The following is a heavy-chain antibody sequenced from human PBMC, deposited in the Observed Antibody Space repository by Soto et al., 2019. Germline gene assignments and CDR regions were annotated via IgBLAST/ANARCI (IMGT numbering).Heavy chain of an antibody. CDR1: GFTFSSYV. V-gene: IGHV3-23*01. Sequence: EVQLLESGGGLVQPGGSLRLSCAASGFTFSSYVMSWVRQTPGKRLEWVSGINGSGDTTYYADSVKGRFTITRDNSKNTLYLQMNSLRADDTAVYYCAKGYGSGWSVDYWGQGALVTVSS. D-gene: IGHD6-19*01. J-gene: IGHJ4*02. CDR2: INGSGDTT. CDR3: AKGYGSGWSVDY.